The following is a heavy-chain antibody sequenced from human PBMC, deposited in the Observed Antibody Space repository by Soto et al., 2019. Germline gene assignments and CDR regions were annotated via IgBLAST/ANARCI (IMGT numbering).Heavy chain of an antibody. Sequence: PGGSLRLSCTASGFTFGDYAMSWVRQAPGKGLEWVGFIRSNDYGGASEYAASVKGRFTISRDDTNSIAYLQMNSLKAEDTAVYYCTRNQYYYGMDVWGQGTTVTV. V-gene: IGHV3-49*04. CDR2: IRSNDYGGAS. CDR3: TRNQYYYGMDV. J-gene: IGHJ6*02. CDR1: GFTFGDYA.